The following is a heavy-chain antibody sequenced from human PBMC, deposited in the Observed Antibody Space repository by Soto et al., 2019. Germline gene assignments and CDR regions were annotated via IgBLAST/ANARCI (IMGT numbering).Heavy chain of an antibody. J-gene: IGHJ6*02. CDR1: GGTFSSYT. CDR3: ARDPQKLDGLNYYGMDV. D-gene: IGHD6-13*01. V-gene: IGHV1-69*08. Sequence: QVQLVQSGAEVKKPGSSVKVSCKASGGTFSSYTISWVRQAPGQGLEWMGSIIPILGIANYAQKFQGTVTITADKSTSTAYMELTSLRSEDTAVFYCARDPQKLDGLNYYGMDVWGQGTTVTVSS. CDR2: IIPILGIA.